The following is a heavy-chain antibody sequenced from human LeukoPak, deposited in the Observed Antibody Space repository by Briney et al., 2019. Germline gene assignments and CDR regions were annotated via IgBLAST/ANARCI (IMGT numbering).Heavy chain of an antibody. J-gene: IGHJ3*02. Sequence: SETLSLTCTVSGGSISSYYWSWIRQPPGKGLEWIGYIYYSGSTNYNPSLKSRVTISIDTSKNQFSLKLSSVTAADTAVYYCARDRSRDGYKGDRFDIWGQGTMVTVSS. D-gene: IGHD5-24*01. CDR3: ARDRSRDGYKGDRFDI. CDR1: GGSISSYY. CDR2: IYYSGST. V-gene: IGHV4-59*01.